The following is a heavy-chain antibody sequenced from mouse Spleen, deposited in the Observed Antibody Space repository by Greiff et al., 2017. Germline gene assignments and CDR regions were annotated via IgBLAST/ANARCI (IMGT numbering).Heavy chain of an antibody. CDR1: GFTFSSYA. J-gene: IGHJ3*01. CDR2: ISSGGSYT. V-gene: IGHV5-9-3*01. CDR3: ARLLTGTAAWFAY. Sequence: EVHLVESGGGLVKPGGSLKLSCAASGFTFSSYAMSWVRQTPEKRLEWVATISSGGSYTYYPDSVKGRFTISRDNAKNTLYLQMSSLRSEDTAMYYCARLLTGTAAWFAYWGQGTLVTVSA. D-gene: IGHD4-1*01.